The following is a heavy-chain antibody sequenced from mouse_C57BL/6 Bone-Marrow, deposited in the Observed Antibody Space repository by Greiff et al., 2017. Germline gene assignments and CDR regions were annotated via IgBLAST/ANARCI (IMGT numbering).Heavy chain of an antibody. CDR2: ISYSGST. J-gene: IGHJ1*03. V-gene: IGHV3-8*01. CDR3: ARGGGSSYSYWYFDV. Sequence: VQLKESGPGLAKPSQTLSLTCSVTGYSITSDYWNWIRTFPGNKLEYMGYISYSGSTYYNPSLKSRISITRDTSKNQYYLQLNSVTTEDTATYYCARGGGSSYSYWYFDVWGTGTTVTVSS. D-gene: IGHD1-1*01. CDR1: GYSITSDY.